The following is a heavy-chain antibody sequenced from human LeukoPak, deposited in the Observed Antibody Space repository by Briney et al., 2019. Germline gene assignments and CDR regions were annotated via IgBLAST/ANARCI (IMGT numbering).Heavy chain of an antibody. J-gene: IGHJ4*02. CDR1: GGPISSGGYY. CDR3: ARTAGWSYGFDY. V-gene: IGHV4-31*03. D-gene: IGHD3-16*01. CDR2: IYYSGTT. Sequence: SETLSLTCTVSGGPISSGGYYWTWIRQYPGKGLEWIGYIYYSGTTYYNPSLQSRVTISGDTSKNQFSLKLSSVTAADTAVYYCARTAGWSYGFDYWGQGTLVTVSS.